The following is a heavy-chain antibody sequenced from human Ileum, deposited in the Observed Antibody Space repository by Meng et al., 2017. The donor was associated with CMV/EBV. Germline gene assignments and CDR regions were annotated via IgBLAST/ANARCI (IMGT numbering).Heavy chain of an antibody. CDR1: GFIFRNFP. CDR3: ATSGDWNSWFDP. J-gene: IGHJ5*02. CDR2: ISYDGRNE. V-gene: IGHV3-30*04. D-gene: IGHD1-1*01. Sequence: CAASGFIFRNFPMRWVRQAPGKGLEWVAVISYDGRNEYYADSVKGRFTISRDNSKNTVYVQMNSLRPDDTAVYYCATSGDWNSWFDPWGQGTLVTVSS.